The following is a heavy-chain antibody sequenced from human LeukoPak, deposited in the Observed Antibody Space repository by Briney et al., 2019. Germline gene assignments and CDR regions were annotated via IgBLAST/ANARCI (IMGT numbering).Heavy chain of an antibody. V-gene: IGHV1-2*02. CDR3: ARDMGTSGWYRDDAFDI. D-gene: IGHD6-19*01. Sequence: ASVKVSCKASGYTFTGYYMHWVRQAPGQGLEWMGWINPNSGGTNYAQKFQGRVTMTGDTSISTAYMELSRLRSDDTAVYYCARDMGTSGWYRDDAFDIWGQGTMVTVSS. J-gene: IGHJ3*02. CDR1: GYTFTGYY. CDR2: INPNSGGT.